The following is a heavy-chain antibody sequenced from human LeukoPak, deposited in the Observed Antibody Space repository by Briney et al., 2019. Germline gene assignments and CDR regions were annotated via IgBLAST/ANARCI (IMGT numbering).Heavy chain of an antibody. Sequence: GXXLRLSCAASGFTFSSYWMHWVRQAPGKGLVWVSRINSDGSSTNYADSVKGRFTISRDNAKNTLYLQMNSLRAEDTAIYYCARDRAADRDGMDVWGKGTTVTVSS. CDR3: ARDRAADRDGMDV. CDR2: INSDGSST. V-gene: IGHV3-74*01. CDR1: GFTFSSYW. J-gene: IGHJ6*04.